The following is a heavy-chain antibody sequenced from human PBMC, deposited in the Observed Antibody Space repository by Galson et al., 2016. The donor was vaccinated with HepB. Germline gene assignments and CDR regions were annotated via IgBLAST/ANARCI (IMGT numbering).Heavy chain of an antibody. J-gene: IGHJ4*02. Sequence: SLRLSCAASGFVFSDYCMNWVRQAPGKGLEWVSYIDSGSSVIFYADSVRGRFTVSRDNAENSLSLHMNNLRPEDTGLYFCARDGTGTGSYSGAFYWGQGVMVTVSS. CDR1: GFVFSDYC. CDR2: IDSGSSVI. CDR3: ARDGTGTGSYSGAFY. V-gene: IGHV3-69-1*02. D-gene: IGHD1-26*01.